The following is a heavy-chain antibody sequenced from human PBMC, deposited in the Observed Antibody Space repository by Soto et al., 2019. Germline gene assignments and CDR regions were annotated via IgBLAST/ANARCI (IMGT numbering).Heavy chain of an antibody. V-gene: IGHV3-21*01. CDR3: ARAVKTYYYDSSGYGGPFDP. Sequence: PGGSLRLSCAASGFTFSSYSMNWVRQAPGKGLEWVSSISSSSSYIYYADSVKGRFTISRDNAKNSLYLQMNSLRAEDTAVYYCARAVKTYYYDSSGYGGPFDPWGQGTLVTVSS. CDR1: GFTFSSYS. D-gene: IGHD3-22*01. J-gene: IGHJ5*02. CDR2: ISSSSSYI.